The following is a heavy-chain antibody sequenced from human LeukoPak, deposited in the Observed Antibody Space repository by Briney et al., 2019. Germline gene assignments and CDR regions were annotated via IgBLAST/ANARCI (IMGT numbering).Heavy chain of an antibody. Sequence: GGSLRLSCAASGFTFSSYSMNWVRQAPGKGLEWVSAISGSGGSTYYADSVKGRFTISRDNSKNTVFLQMNSLTAGDTAVYYCVRSDFYDGSGYYYVYWGQGTLVTVSS. CDR3: VRSDFYDGSGYYYVY. CDR2: ISGSGGST. J-gene: IGHJ4*02. D-gene: IGHD3-22*01. V-gene: IGHV3-23*01. CDR1: GFTFSSYS.